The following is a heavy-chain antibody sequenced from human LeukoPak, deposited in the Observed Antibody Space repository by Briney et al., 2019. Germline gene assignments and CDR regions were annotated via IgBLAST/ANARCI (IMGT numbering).Heavy chain of an antibody. CDR3: VRGADTGYSSDS. CDR2: INSDGRST. D-gene: IGHD3-9*01. Sequence: GGSLRLSCVASGFTFSRYRMHWVRRAPGKGPVWVSRINSDGRSTNYADSVKGRFSISRDNAENTLYLQMNSLRVEDTAVYYCVRGADTGYSSDSWGQGTLVTVSS. J-gene: IGHJ4*02. V-gene: IGHV3-74*01. CDR1: GFTFSRYR.